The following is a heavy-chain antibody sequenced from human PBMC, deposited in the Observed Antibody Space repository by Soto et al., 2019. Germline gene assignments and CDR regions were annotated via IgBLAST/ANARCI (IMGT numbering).Heavy chain of an antibody. CDR1: GGSISSYY. V-gene: IGHV4-59*01. CDR3: AKSRWYFDY. J-gene: IGHJ4*02. CDR2: IYYSGST. Sequence: QVQLQESGPGLVKPSETLSLTCTVSGGSISSYYGSWVRQPTGKGLEWIGYIYYSGSTNYNPSLKSRVTISVDTSKNQFSLKLSSVTAADTAVYYSAKSRWYFDYWGQGTLVTVSS.